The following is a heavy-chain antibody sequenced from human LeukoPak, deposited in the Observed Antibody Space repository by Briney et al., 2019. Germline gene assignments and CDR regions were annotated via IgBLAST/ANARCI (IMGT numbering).Heavy chain of an antibody. Sequence: GASAKVSCKASGYTFTSYYMHWVRQAPGQGLEWMGIINPSGGSTSYAQKFQGRVTMTRDTSTSTVYMELSSLRSEDTAVYYCARGSPNWVGATSHFDYWGQGTLVTVSS. V-gene: IGHV1-46*01. CDR3: ARGSPNWVGATSHFDY. CDR2: INPSGGST. D-gene: IGHD1-26*01. J-gene: IGHJ4*02. CDR1: GYTFTSYY.